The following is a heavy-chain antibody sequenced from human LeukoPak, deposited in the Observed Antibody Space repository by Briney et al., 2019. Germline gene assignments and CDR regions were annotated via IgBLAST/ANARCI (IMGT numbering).Heavy chain of an antibody. V-gene: IGHV3-30*04. CDR2: ISYDGSNK. J-gene: IGHJ6*04. CDR1: GFTFSSYA. D-gene: IGHD3-10*01. CDR3: ARPMVRGSEYYYYGMGV. Sequence: GRSLRLSCAASGFTFSSYAMHWVRQAPGKGLEWVAVISYDGSNKYYADSVKGRFTISRDNSKNTLYLQMNSLRAEDTAVYYCARPMVRGSEYYYYGMGVWGKGTTATVSS.